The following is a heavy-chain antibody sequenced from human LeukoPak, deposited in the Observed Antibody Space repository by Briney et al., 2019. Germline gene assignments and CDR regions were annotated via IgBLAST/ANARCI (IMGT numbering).Heavy chain of an antibody. V-gene: IGHV4-59*05. CDR3: ARLTGIGILTGYSYYFDY. CDR2: IYYSGST. Sequence: SETLSLTCTVSGGSISSYYWSWIRQPAGKGLEWIGSIYYSGSTYYNPSLKSRVTISVDTSKNQFSLKLSSVTAADTAVYYCARLTGIGILTGYSYYFDYWGQGTLVTVSS. CDR1: GGSISSYY. D-gene: IGHD3-9*01. J-gene: IGHJ4*02.